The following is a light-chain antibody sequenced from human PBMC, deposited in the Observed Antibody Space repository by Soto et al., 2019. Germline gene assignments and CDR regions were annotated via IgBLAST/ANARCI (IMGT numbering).Light chain of an antibody. V-gene: IGLV2-14*01. CDR2: EVS. CDR1: SSDVGGYNY. J-gene: IGLJ1*01. CDR3: SSYTSSSTPCV. Sequence: QSVLTQPASVSGSPGQSITISWTGTSSDVGGYNYVSWHQHHPGKAPKLMIYEVSNRPSGVSNRFSGSKSGNSASLTISGLQAEDEADYYCSSYTSSSTPCVFGTGTKVTVL.